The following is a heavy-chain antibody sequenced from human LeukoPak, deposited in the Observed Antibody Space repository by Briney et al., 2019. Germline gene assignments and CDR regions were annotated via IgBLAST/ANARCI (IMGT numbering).Heavy chain of an antibody. V-gene: IGHV4-59*11. D-gene: IGHD6-13*01. CDR2: IHYSGST. J-gene: IGHJ4*02. CDR3: ARSPYSSSWHHSAPFDY. CDR1: GASISSHY. Sequence: PSETLSLTCSVSGASISSHYWSWIRQPPGKGLEWIGYIHYSGSTNCNPSLKSRVTISLDTSKNQFSLKLSSVTAADTAVYYCARSPYSSSWHHSAPFDYWGQGTLVTVSS.